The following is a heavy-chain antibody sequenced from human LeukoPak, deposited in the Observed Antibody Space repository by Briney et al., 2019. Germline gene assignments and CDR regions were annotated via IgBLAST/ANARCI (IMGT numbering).Heavy chain of an antibody. V-gene: IGHV4-34*01. J-gene: IGHJ4*02. D-gene: IGHD1-26*01. CDR2: INHSGST. CDR1: GGSFSGYY. Sequence: PSETLSLTCAVYGGSFSGYYWSWIRQPPGKGLEWIGEINHSGSTNYNPSLKSRVTISVDTSKNQFSLKLSSVTAAGTAVYYCARRIVGATKGFDYWGQGTLVTVSS. CDR3: ARRIVGATKGFDY.